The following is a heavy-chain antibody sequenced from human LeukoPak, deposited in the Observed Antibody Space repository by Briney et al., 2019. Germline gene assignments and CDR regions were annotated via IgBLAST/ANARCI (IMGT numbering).Heavy chain of an antibody. CDR2: ISSSGSTI. D-gene: IGHD2-15*01. Sequence: GGSLRLSCAASGFTYSDYYMSWIRQAPGKGLEWVSYISSSGSTIYYADSVKGRFTISRDNAKNSLYLQMNSLRAEDTAVYYCARGAAYCSGGSCSLTRWFDPWGQGTLVTVSS. J-gene: IGHJ5*02. V-gene: IGHV3-11*04. CDR3: ARGAAYCSGGSCSLTRWFDP. CDR1: GFTYSDYY.